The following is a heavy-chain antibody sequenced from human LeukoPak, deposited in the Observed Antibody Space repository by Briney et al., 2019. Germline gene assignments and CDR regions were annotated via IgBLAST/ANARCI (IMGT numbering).Heavy chain of an antibody. Sequence: SETLSLTCTVSGYSISSGYYWGWIRQPPGKGLEWIGSIYHSGSTYYDPSLKSRVTISVDTSKNQFSLKLSSVTAADTAVYYCARDFADAFDIWGQGTMVTVSS. J-gene: IGHJ3*02. CDR3: ARDFADAFDI. CDR2: IYHSGST. V-gene: IGHV4-38-2*02. CDR1: GYSISSGYY.